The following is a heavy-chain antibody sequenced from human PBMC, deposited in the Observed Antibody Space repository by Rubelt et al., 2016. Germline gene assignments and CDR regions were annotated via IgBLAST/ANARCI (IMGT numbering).Heavy chain of an antibody. CDR3: ARFIVVPAAIYYYYYGMDV. D-gene: IGHD2-2*01. CDR2: IYYSGST. J-gene: IGHJ6*02. Sequence: QVQLQESGPGLVKPSQTLSLTCTVSGGSISSGGYYWSWIRQHPGKGLEWIGYIYYSGSTYYNPSLKSRVTISVDTSKNQFSLKLSSVTAADTAVYYCARFIVVPAAIYYYYYGMDVWGQGTTVTVSS. CDR1: GGSISSGGYY. V-gene: IGHV4-31*03.